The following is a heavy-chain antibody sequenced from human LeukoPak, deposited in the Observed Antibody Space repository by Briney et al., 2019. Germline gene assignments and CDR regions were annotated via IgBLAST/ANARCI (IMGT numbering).Heavy chain of an antibody. J-gene: IGHJ5*02. CDR2: IYPRDSDT. CDR1: GSSFASYW. CDR3: ARSHSSTLTWFDP. Sequence: GASLQISCKWSGSSFASYWIAWVRPLPGKGLEWMGIIYPRDSDTKYNPSFQGQVSISADKSISTAYLQWSSLQASDTAIYFCARSHSSTLTWFDPWGQGTLVTVSS. V-gene: IGHV5-51*01.